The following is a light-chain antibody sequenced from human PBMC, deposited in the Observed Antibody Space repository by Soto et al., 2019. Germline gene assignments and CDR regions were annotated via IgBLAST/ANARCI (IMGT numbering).Light chain of an antibody. J-gene: IGKJ1*01. Sequence: DLQMTQSPSSLSASVGDRVTITCRASQSIGDWLAWYQQKPGKAPNLLIYKASSLESGVPSRFSGSGSGTEFTVTISSLQPEDFATYYCQQFNSYPWTFGQGTKV. CDR1: QSIGDW. CDR3: QQFNSYPWT. V-gene: IGKV1-5*03. CDR2: KAS.